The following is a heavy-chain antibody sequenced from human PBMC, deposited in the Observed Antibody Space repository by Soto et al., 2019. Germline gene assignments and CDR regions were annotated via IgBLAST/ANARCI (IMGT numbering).Heavy chain of an antibody. V-gene: IGHV3-33*01. CDR1: GCTFSSYG. CDR3: AREGIVVVPAAENYYFDY. Sequence: GGSLRLSCAASGCTFSSYGMHWVRQAPGKGLEWVAVIWYDGSNKYYADSVKGRFTISRDNSKNTLYLQMNSLRAEDTAVYYCAREGIVVVPAAENYYFDYWGQGTLVTVSS. J-gene: IGHJ4*02. D-gene: IGHD2-2*01. CDR2: IWYDGSNK.